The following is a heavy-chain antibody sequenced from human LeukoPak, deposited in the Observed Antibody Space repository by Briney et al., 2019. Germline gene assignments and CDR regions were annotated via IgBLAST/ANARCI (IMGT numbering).Heavy chain of an antibody. CDR3: ARDKVTMISGAFDV. V-gene: IGHV4-30-4*07. CDR2: IHYSGST. Sequence: SETLSLTCAVSGGSISSGGYSWSWIRQPPGKGLEWIGYIHYSGSTHYNPSLKSRISISVDTSKNQFSLKLSSVTAADTAVYYCARDKVTMISGAFDVWGQGTMVTVSS. CDR1: GGSISSGGYS. J-gene: IGHJ3*01. D-gene: IGHD3-22*01.